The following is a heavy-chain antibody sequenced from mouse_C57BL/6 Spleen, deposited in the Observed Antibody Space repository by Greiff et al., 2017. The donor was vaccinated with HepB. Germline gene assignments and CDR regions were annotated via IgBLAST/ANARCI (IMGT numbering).Heavy chain of an antibody. CDR1: GFNIKNTY. CDR3: ARSGDYGGGYYAMDY. CDR2: IDPANGNT. J-gene: IGHJ4*01. V-gene: IGHV14-3*01. Sequence: EVQRVESVAELVRPGASVKLSCTASGFNIKNTYMHWVKQRPEQGLEWIGRIDPANGNTKYAPKFQGKATITADTSSNTAYLQLSSLTSEDTAIYYCARSGDYGGGYYAMDYWGQGTSVTVSS. D-gene: IGHD2-4*01.